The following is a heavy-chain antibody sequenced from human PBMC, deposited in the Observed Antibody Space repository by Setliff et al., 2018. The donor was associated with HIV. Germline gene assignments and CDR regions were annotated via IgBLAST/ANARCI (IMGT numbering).Heavy chain of an antibody. J-gene: IGHJ3*02. D-gene: IGHD3-22*01. CDR2: IRYDGSKT. CDR3: AKGDYYDTTYDAFDI. V-gene: IGHV3-30*02. Sequence: PGGSLRLSCEMSRFIFKDYGMNWVRQAPGKGLEWVAFIRYDGSKTYHADSVKGRFTISRDNYKNTLFLQMNSLRAEDTAVYYCAKGDYYDTTYDAFDIWGQGTMVTVSS. CDR1: RFIFKDYG.